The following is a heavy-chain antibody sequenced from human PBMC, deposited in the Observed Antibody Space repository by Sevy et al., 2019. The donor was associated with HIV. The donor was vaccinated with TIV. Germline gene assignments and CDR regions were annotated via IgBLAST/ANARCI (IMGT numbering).Heavy chain of an antibody. CDR2: ISESGIPK. Sequence: GGSLRLSCAASGFTFSDYYMCWIRQAPGKGLEWVSYISESGIPKYYADSVRGRFTISRDNAKNSLYLEMNSLRGEDTAVYYCARGGNISPGGYFDHWGQGAPVTVSS. J-gene: IGHJ4*02. D-gene: IGHD3-16*01. CDR3: ARGGNISPGGYFDH. V-gene: IGHV3-11*01. CDR1: GFTFSDYY.